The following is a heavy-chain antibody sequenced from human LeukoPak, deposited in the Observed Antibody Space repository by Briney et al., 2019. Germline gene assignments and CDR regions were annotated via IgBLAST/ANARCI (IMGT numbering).Heavy chain of an antibody. CDR1: GFIFADYA. CDR3: ARVYGYCTNGVCYMGFDY. V-gene: IGHV3-7*01. Sequence: GGSLRLSCAASGFIFADYAMHWVRQAPGKGLEWVANIKQDGSEKYYVDSVKGRFTISRGNAKNSLYLQMNSLRAEDTAVYYCARVYGYCTNGVCYMGFDYWGQGTLVTVSS. J-gene: IGHJ4*02. D-gene: IGHD2-8*01. CDR2: IKQDGSEK.